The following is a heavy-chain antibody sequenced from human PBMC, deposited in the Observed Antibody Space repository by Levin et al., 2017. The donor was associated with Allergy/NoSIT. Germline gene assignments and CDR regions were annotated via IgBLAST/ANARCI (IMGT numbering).Heavy chain of an antibody. V-gene: IGHV3-30-3*01. Sequence: QAGGSLRLSCAASGFTFSSYAMHWVRQAPGKGLEWVAVISYDGSNKYYADSVKGRFTISRDNSKNTLYLQMNSLRAEDTAVYYCARDLDTAMVTLPDYWGQGTLVTVSS. CDR2: ISYDGSNK. CDR1: GFTFSSYA. D-gene: IGHD5-18*01. CDR3: ARDLDTAMVTLPDY. J-gene: IGHJ4*02.